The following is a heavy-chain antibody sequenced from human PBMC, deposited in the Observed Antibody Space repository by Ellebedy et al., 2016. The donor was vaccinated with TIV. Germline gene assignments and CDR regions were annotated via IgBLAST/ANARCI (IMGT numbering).Heavy chain of an antibody. J-gene: IGHJ5*01. CDR3: AKRGLVGGWYAS. Sequence: ASVKVSCKASGNDSTSDLIAWVRLMPGRGLEWMGIIYPGDSPIAYRPSFRGHVTISADRSLNPAYLQWSSLKASDTAIYYCAKRGLVGGWYASWGQGTPVTVSS. D-gene: IGHD3/OR15-3a*01. CDR1: GNDSTSDL. V-gene: IGHV5-51*01. CDR2: IYPGDSPI.